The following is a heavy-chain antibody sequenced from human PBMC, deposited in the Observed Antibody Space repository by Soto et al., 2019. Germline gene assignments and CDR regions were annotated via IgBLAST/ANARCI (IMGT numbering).Heavy chain of an antibody. V-gene: IGHV3-33*05. D-gene: IGHD1-26*01. J-gene: IGHJ4*02. Sequence: QVQLVESGGGVVQSGGSLTLSCTVSGFFLSDYGMHWVRQAPGKGLEWVAATSYDGSSEYYSDSVKHRFTTSRDNSKNTVYLHMNRLRAEDKGLYYCARGGGLNQLLSGSDHWGQGTLVTVSS. CDR3: ARGGGLNQLLSGSDH. CDR1: GFFLSDYG. CDR2: TSYDGSSE.